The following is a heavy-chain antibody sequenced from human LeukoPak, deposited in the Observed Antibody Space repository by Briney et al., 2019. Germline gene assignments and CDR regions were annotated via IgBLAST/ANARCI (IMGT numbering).Heavy chain of an antibody. CDR1: AAPITSYY. J-gene: IGHJ3*02. Sequence: SETLSLTCTVSAAPITSYYWSWIRQPPGKGLEWIGYIYYSGSTNYNPSLNSRVAISVASSNNQVSLRLSSVTAADTAVYYCARGGSIVGATPHDAFDIWGQGTVVTVS. D-gene: IGHD1-26*01. CDR3: ARGGSIVGATPHDAFDI. V-gene: IGHV4-59*01. CDR2: IYYSGST.